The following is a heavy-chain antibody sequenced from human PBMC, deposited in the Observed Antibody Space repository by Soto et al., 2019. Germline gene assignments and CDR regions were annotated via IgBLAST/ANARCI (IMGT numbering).Heavy chain of an antibody. Sequence: EVQLVESGGGLVQPGGSLRLSCAASGFTFSSYWMSWVRQAPGKGLEWVANIKQDGSEKYYVDSVKGRFTISRDNAKNSLYLQMNSLRAEDTAVYYCAGGAGYYTDYWYFDYWGQGTLVTVSS. D-gene: IGHD3-3*01. V-gene: IGHV3-7*01. J-gene: IGHJ4*02. CDR2: IKQDGSEK. CDR1: GFTFSSYW. CDR3: AGGAGYYTDYWYFDY.